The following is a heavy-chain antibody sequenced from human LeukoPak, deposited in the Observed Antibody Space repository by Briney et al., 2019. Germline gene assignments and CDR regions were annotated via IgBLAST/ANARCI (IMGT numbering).Heavy chain of an antibody. CDR2: IYYSGST. CDR3: ARGGRGSWIQLWLPGAFDI. CDR1: GGSISSYY. D-gene: IGHD5-18*01. J-gene: IGHJ3*02. V-gene: IGHV4-59*01. Sequence: PSETLSLTCTVSGGSISSYYWSWIRQPPGKGLEGIGYIYYSGSTNYNPSLKSRVTISVDTSKNQPSLKPRPVTAADTAVYYCARGGRGSWIQLWLPGAFDIWGQGTMVTVSS.